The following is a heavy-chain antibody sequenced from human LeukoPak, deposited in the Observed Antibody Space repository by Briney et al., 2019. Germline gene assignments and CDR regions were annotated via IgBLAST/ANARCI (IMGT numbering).Heavy chain of an antibody. V-gene: IGHV3-48*03. CDR2: ISSNSRNI. CDR3: ARGGAARPDY. Sequence: GGSLRLSCAASGFTFSSYEMNWVRQAPGKGLEWVSYISSNSRNIDYAHSVKGRFTISGDNGKNSLYLQMNSLRVEDTAIYYCARGGAARPDYWGQGTLVTVSS. J-gene: IGHJ4*02. CDR1: GFTFSSYE. D-gene: IGHD6-6*01.